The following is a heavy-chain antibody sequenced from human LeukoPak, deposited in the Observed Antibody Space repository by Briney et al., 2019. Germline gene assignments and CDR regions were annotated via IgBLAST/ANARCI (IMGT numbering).Heavy chain of an antibody. CDR1: GGTFSSYA. CDR2: IIPIFGTA. D-gene: IGHD5-18*01. Sequence: SVKVSCKASGGTFSSYAISWVRQAPGQGLEWMGGIIPIFGTANYAQKFQGRVTITADESTSTAYMELSSLRSEDTAVYYCARPHVDTAMPNVDTARYYFDYWGQGTLVTVSS. J-gene: IGHJ4*02. V-gene: IGHV1-69*13. CDR3: ARPHVDTAMPNVDTARYYFDY.